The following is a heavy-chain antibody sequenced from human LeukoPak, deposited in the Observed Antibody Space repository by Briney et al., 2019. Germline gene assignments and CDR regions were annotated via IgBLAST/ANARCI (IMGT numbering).Heavy chain of an antibody. Sequence: SETLSLTCTVSGGSINSYYWRWIRQPPGKGLEWIGYIYYSGSTNYSPSLKSRVTVSVDTSKNQFSLRLSSVTAADTAVYYCAGYKRIPLDYWGQGTLVTVSS. D-gene: IGHD5-24*01. CDR3: AGYKRIPLDY. CDR1: GGSINSYY. V-gene: IGHV4-59*01. CDR2: IYYSGST. J-gene: IGHJ4*02.